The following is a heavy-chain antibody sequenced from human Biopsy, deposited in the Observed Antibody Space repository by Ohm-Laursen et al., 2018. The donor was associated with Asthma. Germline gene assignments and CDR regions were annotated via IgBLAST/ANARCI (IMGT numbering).Heavy chain of an antibody. CDR3: ARGDTGSWSQYYFDY. CDR2: IYSGGTS. Sequence: SLRLSCAASGFTVSRDYMFWVRQAPGKGLEWVSVIYSGGTSHTADSVRGRFTISRDYSKNTLYLQMHSLRAEDTAVYYCARGDTGSWSQYYFDYWGQGTLVTVSS. V-gene: IGHV3-53*01. CDR1: GFTVSRDY. J-gene: IGHJ4*02. D-gene: IGHD2-15*01.